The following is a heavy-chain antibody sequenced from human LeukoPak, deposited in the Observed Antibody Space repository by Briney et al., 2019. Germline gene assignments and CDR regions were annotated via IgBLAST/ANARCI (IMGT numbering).Heavy chain of an antibody. Sequence: PSETLSLTCTVSSGSIGSYYWSWIRQPPGKGLEWIGYIYYSGSTNYNPSLKSRVTISVDTSKNQFSLKLSSVTAADTAVYYCARGDYGGYELDYWGQGTLVTVSS. D-gene: IGHD4-17*01. CDR1: SGSIGSYY. J-gene: IGHJ4*02. CDR2: IYYSGST. CDR3: ARGDYGGYELDY. V-gene: IGHV4-59*01.